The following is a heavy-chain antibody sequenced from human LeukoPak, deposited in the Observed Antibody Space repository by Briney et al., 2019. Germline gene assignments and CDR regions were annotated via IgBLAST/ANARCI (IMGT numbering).Heavy chain of an antibody. D-gene: IGHD5-24*01. CDR3: ARARWPSAFDY. Sequence: GGSLRLSCAASGFTVSSNYMSWVRQAPGKGLEWVSVIHSGGSTYYADSVKGRFTISRDNPKNTLYLQMNSLRAEDTAVYYCARARWPSAFDYWGQGTLVTVSS. CDR1: GFTVSSNY. CDR2: IHSGGST. J-gene: IGHJ4*02. V-gene: IGHV3-66*02.